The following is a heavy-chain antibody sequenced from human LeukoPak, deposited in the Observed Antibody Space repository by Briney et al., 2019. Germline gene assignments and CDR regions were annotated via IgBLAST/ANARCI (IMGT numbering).Heavy chain of an antibody. CDR2: ISGSGGST. V-gene: IGHV3-23*01. J-gene: IGHJ4*02. D-gene: IGHD4-17*01. Sequence: GGSLRLSCAASGFTFSSYAMSWVRQAPGKGLEWVSAISGSGGSTYYADSVKGRFTISRDNSKNMLYPQMNSLRAEDTAVYYCAKGPTDGDYEDYWGQGTLVTVSS. CDR1: GFTFSSYA. CDR3: AKGPTDGDYEDY.